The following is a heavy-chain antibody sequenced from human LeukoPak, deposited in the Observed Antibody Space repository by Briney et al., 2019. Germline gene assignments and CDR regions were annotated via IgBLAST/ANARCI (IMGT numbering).Heavy chain of an antibody. CDR1: GYTFTGYY. CDR3: ARDPDIVATNSFDY. CDR2: INPNSGGT. J-gene: IGHJ4*02. D-gene: IGHD5-12*01. Sequence: ASVKVSCKASGYTFTGYYMHWVRQAPGQGLEWMGWINPNSGGTNYAQKFQGRVTMTRDTSTSTVYMELSSLRSEDTAVYYCARDPDIVATNSFDYWGQGTLVTVSS. V-gene: IGHV1-2*02.